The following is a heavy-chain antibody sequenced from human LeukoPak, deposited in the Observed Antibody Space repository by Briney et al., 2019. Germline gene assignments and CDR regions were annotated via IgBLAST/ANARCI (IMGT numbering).Heavy chain of an antibody. J-gene: IGHJ4*02. D-gene: IGHD6-13*01. Sequence: PSETLSLTCTVSGGSISSSSYYWGWIRQPPGKGLEWIGSIYYSGSTYYNPSLKSRVTISVDTSKNQFSLKLSSVTAADTAVYYCARDGTLYSSSWYSYWGQGTLVTVSS. CDR1: GGSISSSSYY. CDR3: ARDGTLYSSSWYSY. CDR2: IYYSGST. V-gene: IGHV4-39*02.